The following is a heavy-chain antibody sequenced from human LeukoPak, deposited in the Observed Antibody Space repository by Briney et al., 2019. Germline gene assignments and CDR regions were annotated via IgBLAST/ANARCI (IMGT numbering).Heavy chain of an antibody. CDR1: GFTFSNYW. Sequence: PGGSLRLSCAASGFTFSNYWMSWVRQAPGKGLEWMASIKQDEGERYYVDSVKGRFTISRDNSKNTLYLQMNSPRAEDTAVYYCARRAGAYSHPYDYWGQGTLVTVSS. D-gene: IGHD4/OR15-4a*01. CDR2: IKQDEGER. J-gene: IGHJ4*02. CDR3: ARRAGAYSHPYDY. V-gene: IGHV3-7*03.